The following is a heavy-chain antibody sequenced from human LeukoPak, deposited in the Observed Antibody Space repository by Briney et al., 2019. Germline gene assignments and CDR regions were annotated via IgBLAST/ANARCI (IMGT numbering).Heavy chain of an antibody. Sequence: GGSLRLSCAASGFTFSSSSMGWVRQAPGKGLEWVSSISSSSSYIYYADSVKGRFTISRDNAKNSLYLQMNSLRAEDTAVYYCARRLTGHVDYWGQGTLVTVSS. V-gene: IGHV3-21*01. J-gene: IGHJ4*02. D-gene: IGHD3-10*01. CDR3: ARRLTGHVDY. CDR2: ISSSSSYI. CDR1: GFTFSSSS.